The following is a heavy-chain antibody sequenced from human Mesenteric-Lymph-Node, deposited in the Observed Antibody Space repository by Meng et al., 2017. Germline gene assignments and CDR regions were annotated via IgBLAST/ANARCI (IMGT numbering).Heavy chain of an antibody. CDR1: GDSVSSNSPT. CDR2: TYYRSKWYN. D-gene: IGHD2-21*02. J-gene: IGHJ4*02. Sequence: QVPWQQSGPRLLEPSQTPSLTCAISGDSVSSNSPTWNWIRQSPSRGLEWLGRTYYRSKWYNDYAVSVKSRISINPDTSKNQFSLQLNSVTPEDTAVYYCSRQTASWAHFDYWGQGALVTVSS. V-gene: IGHV6-1*01. CDR3: SRQTASWAHFDY.